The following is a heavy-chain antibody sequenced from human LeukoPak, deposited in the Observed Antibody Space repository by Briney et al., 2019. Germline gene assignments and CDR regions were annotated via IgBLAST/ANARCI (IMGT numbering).Heavy chain of an antibody. V-gene: IGHV1-2*02. D-gene: IGHD2-15*01. CDR3: AREDYYCSGGSCYLSALYYYMDV. Sequence: ASVKVPCKASGYTFTGYYMHWVRQAPGQGLEWMGWINPNSGGTNYAQKFQGRVTMTRDTSISTAYMELSRLRSDDTAVYYCAREDYYCSGGSCYLSALYYYMDVWGKGTTVTVSS. CDR1: GYTFTGYY. J-gene: IGHJ6*03. CDR2: INPNSGGT.